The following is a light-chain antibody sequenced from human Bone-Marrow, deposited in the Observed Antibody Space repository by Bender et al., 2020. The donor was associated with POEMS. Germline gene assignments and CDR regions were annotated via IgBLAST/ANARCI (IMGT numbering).Light chain of an antibody. Sequence: QSALTQPASVSGSPGQSITIFCTGTSSDGGGYKYVSWYQQHPGKAPKLMIYDVSKRPSEVPDRFSGSKSGNTASLTISGLQAEDEADYYCCSYATGDNVVFGGGTKLTVL. CDR1: SSDGGGYKY. J-gene: IGLJ2*01. V-gene: IGLV2-14*03. CDR2: DVS. CDR3: CSYATGDNVV.